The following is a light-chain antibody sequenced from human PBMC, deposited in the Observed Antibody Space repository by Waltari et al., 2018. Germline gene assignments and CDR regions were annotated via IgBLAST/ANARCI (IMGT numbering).Light chain of an antibody. CDR3: QQYNSYSWGFT. J-gene: IGKJ3*01. CDR2: KEA. V-gene: IGKV4-1*01. CDR1: QSVLYSSNNKNY. Sequence: DIVMTQSPDSLAVSLGERATINCKSSQSVLYSSNNKNYLAWYQQKPGKAPKLLIYKEASLESGVPSRFSGSGSGTEFTLTISSLQPDDFATYYCQQYNSYSWGFTFGPGTKVDIK.